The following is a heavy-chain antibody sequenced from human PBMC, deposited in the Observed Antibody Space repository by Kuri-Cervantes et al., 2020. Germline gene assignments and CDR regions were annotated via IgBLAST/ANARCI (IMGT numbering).Heavy chain of an antibody. CDR3: ARDERGYSGYVSDY. Sequence: ASVKVSCKASGYTFTGYYMHRVRQAPGQGLEWMGWINPNSGGTNYAQKFQGRVTMTRDTSTSTVYMELSSLRSEDTAVYYCARDERGYSGYVSDYWGQGTLVTVSS. D-gene: IGHD5-12*01. J-gene: IGHJ4*02. CDR1: GYTFTGYY. CDR2: INPNSGGT. V-gene: IGHV1-2*02.